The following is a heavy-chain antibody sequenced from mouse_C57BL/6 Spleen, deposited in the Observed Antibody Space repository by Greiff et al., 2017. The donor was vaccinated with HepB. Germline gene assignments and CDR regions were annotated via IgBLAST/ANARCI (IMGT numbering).Heavy chain of an antibody. Sequence: VQLQQSGAELARPGASVKLSCKASGYTFTSYGISWVKQRTGQGLEWIGEIYPRSGNTYYNEKFKGKATLTADKSSSTAYMELRSLTSEDSAVYCCARFVTTVVATPYYFDYWGQGTTLTVSS. CDR2: IYPRSGNT. D-gene: IGHD1-1*01. CDR1: GYTFTSYG. CDR3: ARFVTTVVATPYYFDY. V-gene: IGHV1-81*01. J-gene: IGHJ2*01.